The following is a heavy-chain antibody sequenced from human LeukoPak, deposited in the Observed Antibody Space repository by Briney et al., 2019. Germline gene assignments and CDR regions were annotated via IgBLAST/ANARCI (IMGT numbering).Heavy chain of an antibody. V-gene: IGHV3-7*01. CDR1: GFTFSSCW. CDR3: ARGPGGHDPRGNFYYYMDV. J-gene: IGHJ6*03. CDR2: IKQDGSEK. D-gene: IGHD5-12*01. Sequence: GGSLRLSCAASGFTFSSCWMTWVRQAPGKGLEWVANIKQDGSEKYYVDSVKGRFTISRDNAKNSLYLQMNSLRGDDTAVYYCARGPGGHDPRGNFYYYMDVWGKGTTVTVSS.